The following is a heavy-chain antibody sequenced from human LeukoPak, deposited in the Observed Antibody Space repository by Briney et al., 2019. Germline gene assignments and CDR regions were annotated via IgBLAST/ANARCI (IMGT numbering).Heavy chain of an antibody. V-gene: IGHV3-21*01. J-gene: IGHJ3*02. CDR1: GFTFSSYS. CDR3: ASGASRWSLDVFDI. Sequence: PGGSLRLSCAASGFTFSSYSMNWVRQAPGKGLEWVSSINNSSNYIYYADSVKSRFTISRDNAKNSLYLQMNSLRAEDTAVYYCASGASRWSLDVFDIWGQGTMVTVSS. D-gene: IGHD6-13*01. CDR2: INNSSNYI.